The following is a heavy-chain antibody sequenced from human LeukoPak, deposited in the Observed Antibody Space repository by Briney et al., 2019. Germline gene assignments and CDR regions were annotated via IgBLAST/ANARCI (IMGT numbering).Heavy chain of an antibody. D-gene: IGHD2-2*01. J-gene: IGHJ4*02. CDR2: IKQDGSEK. CDR1: GFTFSSYW. V-gene: IGHV3-7*01. CDR3: VRGLYSTSGH. Sequence: GGSLTLSCAASGFTFSSYWMIWVRQAPGKGLEWVTNIKQDGSEKYYVDSVKGRFTISRDNAKNSLYVEMNSLRAEDTAVYYCVRGLYSTSGHWGQGTLVTVSS.